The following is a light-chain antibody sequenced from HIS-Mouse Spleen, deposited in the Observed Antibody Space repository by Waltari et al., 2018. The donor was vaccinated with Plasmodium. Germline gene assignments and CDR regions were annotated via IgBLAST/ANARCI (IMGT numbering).Light chain of an antibody. CDR3: YSTDSSGNHRV. J-gene: IGLJ3*02. CDR1: ALPTKY. Sequence: SYELTQPPSVSVSPGQTARHTCSGDALPTKYAYWYQQKSGQAPVLVIYEDSKRPSGIPEGFSGSSSGTMATLTISGAQVEDEADYYCYSTDSSGNHRVFGGGTKLTVL. V-gene: IGLV3-10*01. CDR2: EDS.